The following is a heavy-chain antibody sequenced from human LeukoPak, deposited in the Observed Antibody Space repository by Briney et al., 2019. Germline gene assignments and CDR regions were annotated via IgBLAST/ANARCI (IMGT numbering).Heavy chain of an antibody. Sequence: SETLSLTCTVSGGSISSSSYYWGWISQPPGKGLGWIGSIYYSGSTYYNPSLKSRVTISVDTSKNQFSLKLSSVTAADTAVYYWARHWDRDHVAGTNYFDYWGQGTLVTVSS. V-gene: IGHV4-39*01. CDR3: ARHWDRDHVAGTNYFDY. CDR1: GGSISSSSYY. CDR2: IYYSGST. J-gene: IGHJ4*02. D-gene: IGHD6-19*01.